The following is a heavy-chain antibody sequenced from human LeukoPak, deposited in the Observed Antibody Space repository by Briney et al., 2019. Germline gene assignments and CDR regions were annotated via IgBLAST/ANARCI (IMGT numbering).Heavy chain of an antibody. CDR3: ARLYDSSGYYSYYYYMDV. Sequence: PSETLSLTCAVYGGSFSGYYWSWIRQPPGKGLEWIGEINHSGSTNYNPSLKSRVTISVDTSKNQFSLKLSSVTAADTAVYYCARLYDSSGYYSYYYYMDVWGKGTTVTISS. V-gene: IGHV4-34*01. J-gene: IGHJ6*03. D-gene: IGHD3-22*01. CDR1: GGSFSGYY. CDR2: INHSGST.